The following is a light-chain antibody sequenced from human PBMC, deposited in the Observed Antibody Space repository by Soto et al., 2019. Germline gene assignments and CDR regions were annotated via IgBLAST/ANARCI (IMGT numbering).Light chain of an antibody. Sequence: IVMTHSPATLSVSPGERSTLSCRASQSVSSNLAWYQQKPGQAPRLLIYGASTRATGIPARFSGSGSGTEFTLTISSLQSEDFAVYYCQQYNNWLGTFGQGTKVDIK. CDR3: QQYNNWLGT. V-gene: IGKV3-15*01. J-gene: IGKJ1*01. CDR1: QSVSSN. CDR2: GAS.